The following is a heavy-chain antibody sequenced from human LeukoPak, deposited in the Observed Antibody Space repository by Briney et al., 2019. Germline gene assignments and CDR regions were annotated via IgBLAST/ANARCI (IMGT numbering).Heavy chain of an antibody. V-gene: IGHV3-48*01. J-gene: IGHJ4*02. CDR2: ISSSSSTI. CDR3: ARDPRTVRI. Sequence: SGGSLRLSCAASGLTISSYSMNWVRQAPGKGLQWVSYISSSSSTIYYADSVKGRFTISRDNAKNSLYLQMNSLRVEDTAVYYCARDPRTVRIWGQGTLVTVSS. CDR1: GLTISSYS. D-gene: IGHD1-1*01.